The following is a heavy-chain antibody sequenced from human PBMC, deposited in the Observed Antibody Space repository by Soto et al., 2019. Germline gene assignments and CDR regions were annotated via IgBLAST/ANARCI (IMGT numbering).Heavy chain of an antibody. J-gene: IGHJ5*02. D-gene: IGHD2-2*01. Sequence: LRLSCPASGFTCRDHYMTWLRQAPGKGLEWVSYISPDGGNVYNPSLESRVTFSVDTSKNQFSLKLSSVTAADTAVYYCARDVTSKNNCFDLWGHGNLVTVSS. CDR2: ISPDGGN. CDR1: GFTCRDHY. CDR3: ARDVTSKNNCFDL. V-gene: IGHV4-34*09.